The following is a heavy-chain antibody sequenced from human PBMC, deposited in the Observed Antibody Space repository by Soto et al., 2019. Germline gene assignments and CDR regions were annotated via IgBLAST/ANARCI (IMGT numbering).Heavy chain of an antibody. CDR1: GGSFSGYY. CDR3: ARGPSAFLLWFGELFDY. D-gene: IGHD3-10*01. Sequence: SETLSLTCAVYGGSFSGYYWSWIRQPPGKGLEWIGEINHSGSTNYNPSLKSRVTISVDTSKNQFSLKLSSVTAADTAVYYCARGPSAFLLWFGELFDYWGQGTLVTVSS. V-gene: IGHV4-34*01. CDR2: INHSGST. J-gene: IGHJ4*02.